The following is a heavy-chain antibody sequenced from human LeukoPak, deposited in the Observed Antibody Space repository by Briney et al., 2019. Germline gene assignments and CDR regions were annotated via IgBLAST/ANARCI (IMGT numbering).Heavy chain of an antibody. Sequence: SVKVSCKASGGRFSSYAITWVRQAPGQGLEWMGGIIPILGTANYAQKFQGRVTITADESTSTAYMELSSVRSEDTAVYYCARPSPGPLYSSSWFDIWGQGTMVTVSS. CDR3: ARPSPGPLYSSSWFDI. D-gene: IGHD6-13*01. CDR2: IIPILGTA. CDR1: GGRFSSYA. J-gene: IGHJ3*02. V-gene: IGHV1-69*13.